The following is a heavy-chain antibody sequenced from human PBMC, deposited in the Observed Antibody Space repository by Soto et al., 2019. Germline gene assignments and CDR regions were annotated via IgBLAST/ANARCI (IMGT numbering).Heavy chain of an antibody. CDR1: GFTFSSYG. Sequence: GGSLRLSCAASGFTFSSYGMHWVRQAPGKGLEWVAVIWYDGSNKYYADSVKGRFTISRDNSKNTLYLQMNSLRAEDTAVYYCASQRLHLGELSFIIFDYWGQGTLVTVSS. V-gene: IGHV3-33*01. J-gene: IGHJ4*02. D-gene: IGHD3-16*02. CDR2: IWYDGSNK. CDR3: ASQRLHLGELSFIIFDY.